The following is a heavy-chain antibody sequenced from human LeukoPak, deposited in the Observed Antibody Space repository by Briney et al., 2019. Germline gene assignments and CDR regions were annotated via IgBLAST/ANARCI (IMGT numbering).Heavy chain of an antibody. CDR3: AHQRYCSGGSCYYHYYMDV. D-gene: IGHD2-15*01. J-gene: IGHJ6*03. CDR2: INHSGST. Sequence: SETLSLTCAVYGGSFSGYYWSWIRQPPGKGLEWIGEINHSGSTNYNPSLKSRVTISVDTSKNQFSLKLSSVTAADTAVYYCAHQRYCSGGSCYYHYYMDVWGKGTTVTISS. CDR1: GGSFSGYY. V-gene: IGHV4-34*01.